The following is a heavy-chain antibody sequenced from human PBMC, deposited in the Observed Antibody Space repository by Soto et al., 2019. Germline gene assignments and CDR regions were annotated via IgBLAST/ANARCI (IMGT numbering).Heavy chain of an antibody. CDR3: ARDLIAGYRSSSVGYYYYYGMDV. CDR2: INPNSGGT. V-gene: IGHV1-2*04. CDR1: GYTFTGYY. Sequence: ASVKVSCKTSGYTFTGYYMHWVRQAPGQGLEWMGWINPNSGGTNYAQKFQGWVTMTRDTSISTAYMEPSRLRSDDTAVYYCARDLIAGYRSSSVGYYYYYGMDVWGQGTTVTVSS. D-gene: IGHD6-6*01. J-gene: IGHJ6*02.